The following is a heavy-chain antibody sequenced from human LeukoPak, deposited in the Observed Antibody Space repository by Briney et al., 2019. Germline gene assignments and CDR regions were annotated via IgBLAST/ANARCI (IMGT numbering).Heavy chain of an antibody. CDR3: ARPGNDYGDSSFDY. CDR1: GYSISSSYY. CDR2: IYYSGST. Sequence: PSEILSLTCAVSGYSISSSYYWGWIRQPPEKGLEWIGSIYYSGSTYYNPSLKSRVTLSVDTSKNQFSLKLSSVTAADTAVYYCARPGNDYGDSSFDYWGQGTLVTVSS. D-gene: IGHD4-17*01. V-gene: IGHV4-38-2*01. J-gene: IGHJ4*02.